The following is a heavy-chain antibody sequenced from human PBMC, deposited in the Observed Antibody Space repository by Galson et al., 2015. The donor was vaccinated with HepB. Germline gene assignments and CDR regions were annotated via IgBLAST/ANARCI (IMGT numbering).Heavy chain of an antibody. J-gene: IGHJ4*02. Sequence: VKVSCKVSGYTLTELSMHWVRQAPGKGLEWMGGFDPEDGETIYAQKFQGRVTMTEDTSTDTAYMELSGLRSEDTAVYYCATGQITIFGVVDGSFDYWGQGTLVTVSS. CDR3: ATGQITIFGVVDGSFDY. CDR2: FDPEDGET. D-gene: IGHD3-3*01. CDR1: GYTLTELS. V-gene: IGHV1-24*01.